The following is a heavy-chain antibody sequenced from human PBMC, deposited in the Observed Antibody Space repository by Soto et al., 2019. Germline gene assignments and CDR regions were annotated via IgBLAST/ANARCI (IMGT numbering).Heavy chain of an antibody. CDR2: IYCSGST. D-gene: IGHD1-26*01. CDR1: GGSISSSSYY. V-gene: IGHV4-39*02. J-gene: IGHJ5*02. CDR3: ATQEVGGTYVYTFDP. Sequence: QLQLQESGPGLVKPSETLSLTCTVSGGSISSSSYYWGWIRQPPGKGLEWIGSIYCSGSTYYTPSIKSRVTISVDTSKTHFSLKLSSATAADTPVYYCATQEVGGTYVYTFDPWGQGTLVTVSS.